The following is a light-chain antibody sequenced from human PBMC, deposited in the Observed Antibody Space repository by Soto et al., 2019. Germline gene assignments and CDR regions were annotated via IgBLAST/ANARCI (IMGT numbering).Light chain of an antibody. CDR2: GAS. CDR3: QQYGSPPKLT. Sequence: EIVLTQSPGTLSLSPGKRATLSCRASQNVSSRYLAWYQQKPGQAPRLLIYGASSRATGIPDRFSGSGSGTDFTLTISRLEPEDFAMYYCQQYGSPPKLTFGGGTKVEI. V-gene: IGKV3-20*01. J-gene: IGKJ4*01. CDR1: QNVSSRY.